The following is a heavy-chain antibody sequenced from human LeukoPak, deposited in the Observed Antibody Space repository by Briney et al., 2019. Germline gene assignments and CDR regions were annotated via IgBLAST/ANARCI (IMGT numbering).Heavy chain of an antibody. CDR3: ARRAMTERGHSYGLDY. CDR2: FSSSSDYV. CDR1: GFTFRTYS. D-gene: IGHD5-18*01. V-gene: IGHV3-21*06. Sequence: PGESLRLSCAASGFTFRTYSMNWVRQSPGKGRECVSSFSSSSDYVYYADSVKGRFTISRDNAKNSMYLQMNSLRAEDTAVYYCARRAMTERGHSYGLDYWGQGTLVTV. J-gene: IGHJ4*02.